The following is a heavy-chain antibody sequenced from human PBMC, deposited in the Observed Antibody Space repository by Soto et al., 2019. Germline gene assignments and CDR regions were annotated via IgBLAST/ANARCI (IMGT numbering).Heavy chain of an antibody. Sequence: EVVLLQSGGDLVQPGGSLRLSCAASGFTFSDYAMTWVRQAPGKGLEWVSDISDGDGDTHYADSVRGRFVISRDNSKNTLFLEMNSLRAEDAAVYYCAKVRTYFDFWGQGSLVTVSS. CDR1: GFTFSDYA. J-gene: IGHJ4*02. V-gene: IGHV3-23*01. CDR3: AKVRTYFDF. CDR2: ISDGDGDT.